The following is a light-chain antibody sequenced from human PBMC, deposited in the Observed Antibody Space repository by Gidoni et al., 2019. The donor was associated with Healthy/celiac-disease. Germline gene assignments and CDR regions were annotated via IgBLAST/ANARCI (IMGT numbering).Light chain of an antibody. Sequence: EIVLTQSPATLSLSPGERATLSCRASQSVSSYLAWYQQKPGQAPRLLIYDASNRATGIPARFSGSGSGTDFTLTISILEPEYFAVYYCQQRSNWPPPTFGQGTRLEIK. CDR1: QSVSSY. J-gene: IGKJ5*01. CDR2: DAS. CDR3: QQRSNWPPPT. V-gene: IGKV3-11*01.